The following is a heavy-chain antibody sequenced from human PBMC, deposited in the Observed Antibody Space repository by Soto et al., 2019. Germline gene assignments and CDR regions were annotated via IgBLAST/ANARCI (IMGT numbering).Heavy chain of an antibody. CDR3: AHRVLRTVFGVITTTAIFVDF. Sequence: QITLNESGPTVVRPTETLTLTCRFSGFSLTTSGVGVGWIRQSPGKAPEWLALTYWDDDKRYSASLNSRLTINKDTSKNQVVLTVSDLDPTDTATYYCAHRVLRTVFGVITTTAIFVDFWGAGTPVAVSS. J-gene: IGHJ4*02. D-gene: IGHD3-3*01. CDR1: GFSLTTSGVG. V-gene: IGHV2-5*02. CDR2: TYWDDDK.